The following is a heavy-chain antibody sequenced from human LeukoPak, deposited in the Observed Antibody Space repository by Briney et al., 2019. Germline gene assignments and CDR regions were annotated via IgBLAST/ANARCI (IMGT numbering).Heavy chain of an antibody. CDR3: TKRITATAPFDS. V-gene: IGHV3-23*01. Sequence: GGSLRLSCAASGFTFSSYGMHWVRQAPGKGLEWVSAITGSGDFAKYADSVRGRFTISRDNSKNTVYLQMNSLTVEDTALYYCTKRITATAPFDSWGQGALVIVSS. CDR2: ITGSGDFA. J-gene: IGHJ4*02. D-gene: IGHD4-17*01. CDR1: GFTFSSYG.